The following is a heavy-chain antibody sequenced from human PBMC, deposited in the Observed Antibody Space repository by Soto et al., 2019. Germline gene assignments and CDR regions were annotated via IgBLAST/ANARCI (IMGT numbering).Heavy chain of an antibody. D-gene: IGHD3-10*01. CDR2: IYYSGTS. CDR3: ARTVGSGSPDFDY. J-gene: IGHJ4*02. V-gene: IGHV4-31*03. CDR1: GASITSDGYY. Sequence: QVQLQESGPGLLKTSQTLALTCSVSGASITSDGYYWSWIRQFPGKGLEWIGHIYYSGTSYYNLYIGRRLLISVDTSKNQFSLKLSSVTAADTAVYYCARTVGSGSPDFDYWGQGILVTVSS.